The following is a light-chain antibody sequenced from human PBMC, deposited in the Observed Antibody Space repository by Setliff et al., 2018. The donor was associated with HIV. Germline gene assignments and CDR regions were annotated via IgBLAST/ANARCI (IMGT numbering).Light chain of an antibody. J-gene: IGKJ4*01. V-gene: IGKV4-1*01. CDR2: WAS. Sequence: DIVMTQSPDFLAGSLGERATINCKSSQTVLNNSNNKNYVAWYQQKPGQPPNWVIYWASTREPGVPDRFSGSGSGTDFTLTISSLQAEDVAIYYCQQYYSTPLTFGGGTKVDIK. CDR3: QQYYSTPLT. CDR1: QTVLNNSNNKNY.